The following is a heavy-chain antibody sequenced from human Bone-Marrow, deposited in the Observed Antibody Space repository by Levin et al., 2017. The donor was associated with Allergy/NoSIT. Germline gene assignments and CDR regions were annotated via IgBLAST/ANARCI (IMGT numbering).Heavy chain of an antibody. Sequence: PGGSLRLSCAASEFSFSRYAMNWVRQAPGKGLEWVSGITGTGCDTYYADSVKGRFTISRDNSKKTLYLQMNGLRAEDAAIYYCACSDSDDSDYYSAFDIWGQGTVVTVSS. CDR3: ACSDSDDSDYYSAFDI. D-gene: IGHD2-21*01. CDR2: ITGTGCDT. J-gene: IGHJ3*02. CDR1: EFSFSRYA. V-gene: IGHV3-23*01.